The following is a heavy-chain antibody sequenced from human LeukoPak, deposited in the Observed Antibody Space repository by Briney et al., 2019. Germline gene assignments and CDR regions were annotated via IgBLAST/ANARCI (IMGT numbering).Heavy chain of an antibody. CDR1: GFTVSSNY. CDR2: IYNSGST. Sequence: GGSLRLSCAASGFTVSSNYMSWVRQAPGKGLEWVSVIYNSGSTYYADSVKGRFTISRDNSKNTLYLQMNSLRAEDTAVYYCARRIVVVITATPGNDAFDIWDQGTMVTVSS. V-gene: IGHV3-66*02. D-gene: IGHD2-15*01. J-gene: IGHJ3*02. CDR3: ARRIVVVITATPGNDAFDI.